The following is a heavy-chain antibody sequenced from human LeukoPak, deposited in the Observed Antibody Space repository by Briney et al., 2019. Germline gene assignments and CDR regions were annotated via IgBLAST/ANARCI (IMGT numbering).Heavy chain of an antibody. CDR3: ARSGVYVSYDYFDY. D-gene: IGHD2-8*01. CDR1: GGSISSYY. J-gene: IGHJ4*02. V-gene: IGHV4-59*01. CDR2: IYYSGST. Sequence: PSETLSLTCTVSGGSISSYYWSWIRQPPGKGLEWIGYIYYSGSTNYNPSLKSRVTISVDTSKNQFSLTLSSVTAADTAVYYCARSGVYVSYDYFDYWGQGTLVTVSS.